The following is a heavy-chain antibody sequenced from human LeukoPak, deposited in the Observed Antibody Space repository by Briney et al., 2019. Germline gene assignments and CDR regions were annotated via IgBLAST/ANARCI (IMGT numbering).Heavy chain of an antibody. CDR2: IIPILGIA. CDR3: ARGEMLDYRIDY. D-gene: IGHD4-11*01. V-gene: IGHV1-69*02. Sequence: ASVKVSCKASGGTFSSYTISWVRQAPGQGLELMGRIIPILGIANYAQKFQGRVTITADKSTSTAYMELSSLRSEDTAVYYCARGEMLDYRIDYWGQGTLVTVSS. J-gene: IGHJ4*02. CDR1: GGTFSSYT.